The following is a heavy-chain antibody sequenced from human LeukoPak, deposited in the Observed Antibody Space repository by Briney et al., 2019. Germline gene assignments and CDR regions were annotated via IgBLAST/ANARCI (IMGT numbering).Heavy chain of an antibody. J-gene: IGHJ6*03. Sequence: SETLSLTCAVYGGSVSGYYWSWIRQPPGKGLEWIGEINQSGNTNYNLSLKSRVTMSVDTSKNQFSLKLSSVTAADTAVYYCAREGSDYYGSGSYYRSYYYYMDVWGKGTTVTISS. V-gene: IGHV4-34*01. CDR3: AREGSDYYGSGSYYRSYYYYMDV. CDR1: GGSVSGYY. D-gene: IGHD3-10*01. CDR2: INQSGNT.